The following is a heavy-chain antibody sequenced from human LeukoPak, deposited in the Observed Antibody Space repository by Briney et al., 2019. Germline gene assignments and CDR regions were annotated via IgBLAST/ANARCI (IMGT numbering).Heavy chain of an antibody. CDR2: INPNSGGT. J-gene: IGHJ5*02. Sequence: ASVKVSCKASGFTFTGYYMHWVRQAPGQGLEWMGWINPNSGGTNYAQKFQGRVTMTRDTSISTAYMELSRLRSDDTAVYYCAREWADYDILTGYSYRGHNWLDPWGQGTLVTVSS. D-gene: IGHD3-9*01. V-gene: IGHV1-2*02. CDR1: GFTFTGYY. CDR3: AREWADYDILTGYSYRGHNWLDP.